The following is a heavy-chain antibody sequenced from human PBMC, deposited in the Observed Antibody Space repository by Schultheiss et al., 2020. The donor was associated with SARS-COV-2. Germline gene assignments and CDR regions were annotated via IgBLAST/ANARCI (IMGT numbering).Heavy chain of an antibody. J-gene: IGHJ6*02. Sequence: GGSLRLSCAASRFTFSSYSMNWVRQAPGKGLEWVSFISSSSSDIYYADSVKGRFTISRDNAKKSLYLQMNSLRAEDTAVYYCAKGRYYYYGMDVWGQGTTVTVSS. V-gene: IGHV3-21*04. CDR1: RFTFSSYS. CDR2: ISSSSSDI. CDR3: AKGRYYYYGMDV.